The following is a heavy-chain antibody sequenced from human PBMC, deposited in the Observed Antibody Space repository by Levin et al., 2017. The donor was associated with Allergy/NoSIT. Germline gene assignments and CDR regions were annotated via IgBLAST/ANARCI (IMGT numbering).Heavy chain of an antibody. D-gene: IGHD3-22*01. J-gene: IGHJ4*02. CDR2: ISYDGSTK. CDR1: GFTFSSYD. V-gene: IGHV3-30*03. Sequence: PTGGSLRLSCAASGFTFSSYDMYWVRQAPGKGLEWVALISYDGSTKYPADSVKGRFTISRDTSNSTLFLQLDSLRVEDTAVYYCARGSIVVAQYFFDSWGQGTLVTVSS. CDR3: ARGSIVVAQYFFDS.